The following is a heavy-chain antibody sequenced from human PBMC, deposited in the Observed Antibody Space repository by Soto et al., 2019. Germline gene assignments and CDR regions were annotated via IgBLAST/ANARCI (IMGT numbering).Heavy chain of an antibody. V-gene: IGHV4-59*01. J-gene: IGHJ4*02. CDR1: GGSISSYY. CDR2: IYYSGST. Sequence: SETLSLTCTVSGGSISSYYWSWIRQPPGKGLEWIGYIYYSGSTNYNPSLKSRVTISVDTSKNQFSLKLSSVTAADTAVYYCARVYYGGFLFAYCGQGTLVPVSS. CDR3: ARVYYGGFLFAY. D-gene: IGHD4-17*01.